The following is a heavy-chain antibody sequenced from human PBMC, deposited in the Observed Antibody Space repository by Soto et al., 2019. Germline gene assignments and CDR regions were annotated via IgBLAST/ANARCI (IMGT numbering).Heavy chain of an antibody. Sequence: SETLSLTCTVSGGSISSADYYWSWIRQAPGRGLEWIGYIHSSGSIYYNPSLKSRATMSIDTAGNQFSLKVSSVTVADTAVYYCARDLDGLHDDTSGPFPRPGWGQGTLVTVSS. CDR1: GGSISSADYY. D-gene: IGHD3-22*01. V-gene: IGHV4-30-4*01. CDR2: IHSSGSI. J-gene: IGHJ1*01. CDR3: ARDLDGLHDDTSGPFPRPG.